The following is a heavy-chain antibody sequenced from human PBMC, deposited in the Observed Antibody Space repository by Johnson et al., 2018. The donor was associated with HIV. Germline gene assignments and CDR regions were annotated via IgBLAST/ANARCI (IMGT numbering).Heavy chain of an antibody. V-gene: IGHV3-20*04. J-gene: IGHJ3*01. Sequence: VQLVESGGAVVRPGGSLTLSCEVSGFTFTDHGMTWVRQAPGKGLEWVCGVNWNGAEAGYADSVKGRFTISRDNAKNFLYLQMNSLRVEDTALYYCARATGIAVAGGSFDVWGRGTMVTVSS. CDR2: VNWNGAEA. CDR1: GFTFTDHG. D-gene: IGHD6-19*01. CDR3: ARATGIAVAGGSFDV.